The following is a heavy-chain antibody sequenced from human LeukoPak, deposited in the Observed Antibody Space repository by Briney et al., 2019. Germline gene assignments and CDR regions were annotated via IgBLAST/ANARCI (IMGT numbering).Heavy chain of an antibody. CDR2: IYYTGST. CDR1: GDSINNYY. Sequence: SETLSLTCTVSGDSINNYYWNWIRQPPGKGLEYIGYIYYTGSTNYSPSLKSRVTISVDTSKNQFSLKLTSVTAADTAVYYCARHPIFGGSNVYAFDYWGQGTLVTVSS. J-gene: IGHJ4*02. CDR3: ARHPIFGGSNVYAFDY. D-gene: IGHD3-16*01. V-gene: IGHV4-59*08.